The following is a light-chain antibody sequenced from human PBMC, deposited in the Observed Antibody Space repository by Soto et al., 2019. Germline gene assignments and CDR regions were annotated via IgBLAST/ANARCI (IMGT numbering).Light chain of an antibody. Sequence: AIRMTQSPSSLSASTGDRVIITCRASQAISSYLAWYQQKPGKAPKLLIYAASTLQSGVPSRFSGSGSGTDFTLTISCLQSEDFATYYCQQYYSYPRTFGQGTKVEIK. V-gene: IGKV1-8*01. J-gene: IGKJ1*01. CDR3: QQYYSYPRT. CDR1: QAISSY. CDR2: AAS.